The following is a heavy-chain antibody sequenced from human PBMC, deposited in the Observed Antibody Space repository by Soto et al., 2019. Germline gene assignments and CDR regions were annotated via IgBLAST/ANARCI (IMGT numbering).Heavy chain of an antibody. D-gene: IGHD4-17*01. CDR2: IIPIFGTA. J-gene: IGHJ4*02. Sequence: ASVKVSCKASGCTFSSYAISWVRQAPGQGLEWMGGIIPIFGTANYAQKFQGRVTITADESTSTAYMELSSLRSEDTAVYYCATTNNYGDFEYWGQGTLFIVSS. CDR3: ATTNNYGDFEY. CDR1: GCTFSSYA. V-gene: IGHV1-69*13.